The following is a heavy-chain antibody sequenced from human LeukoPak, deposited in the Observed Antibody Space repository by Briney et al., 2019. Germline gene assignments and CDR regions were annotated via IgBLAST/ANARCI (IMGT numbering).Heavy chain of an antibody. J-gene: IGHJ4*02. CDR1: GFTFSSYA. CDR3: AKDTQYSIRPAPSDY. D-gene: IGHD6-6*01. V-gene: IGHV3-23*01. Sequence: GGSLRLSCAASGFTFSSYAMSWVRQAPGKGLEWVSAISGSGGSTYYADSVKGRSTISRDNSKNTLYLQMNSLRAEDTAVYYCAKDTQYSIRPAPSDYWGQGTLVTVSS. CDR2: ISGSGGST.